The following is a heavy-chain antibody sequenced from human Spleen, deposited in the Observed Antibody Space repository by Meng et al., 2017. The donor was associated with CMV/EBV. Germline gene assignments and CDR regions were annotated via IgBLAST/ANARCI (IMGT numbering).Heavy chain of an antibody. Sequence: FSGSAIHWVGQDYGKGLEGVGRMRSKAQSYATAYGASVKGRFSISRDDSKDTAYLQMNSLKTEDTTVYYCTGEYYDFWGGSERQDYWGQGTLVTVSS. D-gene: IGHD3-3*01. V-gene: IGHV3-73*01. CDR1: FSGSA. CDR2: MRSKAQSYAT. J-gene: IGHJ4*02. CDR3: TGEYYDFWGGSERQDY.